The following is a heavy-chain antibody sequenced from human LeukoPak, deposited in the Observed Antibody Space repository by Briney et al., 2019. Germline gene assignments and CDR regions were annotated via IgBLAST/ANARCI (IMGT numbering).Heavy chain of an antibody. CDR3: TRVIVATKDY. Sequence: PGGSLRLSCAASGFTFSNYAMNWVRQAPGKGLEWVGFIRSKAYGGTPGYAASVKGRFTISRDDSKSIAYLQMNSLKTEDTAVYYCTRVIVATKDYWGQGTLVTVSS. CDR1: GFTFSNYA. CDR2: IRSKAYGGTP. V-gene: IGHV3-49*04. J-gene: IGHJ4*02. D-gene: IGHD5-12*01.